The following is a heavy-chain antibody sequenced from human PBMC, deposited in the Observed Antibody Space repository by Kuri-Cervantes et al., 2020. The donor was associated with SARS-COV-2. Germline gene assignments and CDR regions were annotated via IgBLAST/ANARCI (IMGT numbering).Heavy chain of an antibody. CDR1: GFTFSSYD. J-gene: IGHJ6*02. V-gene: IGHV3-13*04. D-gene: IGHD2-15*01. CDR3: ARDPPSPYCSGGSCRTDV. Sequence: ETLSLTCAASGFTFSSYDMHWVRQATGKGLEWVSAIGTAGDTYYPGSVKGRFTISRENAKNSLYLQMNSLRAGDTAVYYCARDPPSPYCSGGSCRTDVWGQGTTVTVSS. CDR2: IGTAGDT.